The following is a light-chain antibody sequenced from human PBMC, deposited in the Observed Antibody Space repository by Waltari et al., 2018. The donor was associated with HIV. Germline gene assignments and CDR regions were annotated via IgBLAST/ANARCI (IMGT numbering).Light chain of an antibody. CDR1: QTVLYSSNNKNY. CDR2: WAP. V-gene: IGKV4-1*01. J-gene: IGKJ3*01. CDR3: QQYYSTPFT. Sequence: DIVMTQSPDSLAVSLGERATIHCKSSQTVLYSSNNKNYLAWYQQKPGQSPKLLISWAPTRESGVPDRFSGSGSGTDFTLTISSLQAADVAVYYCQQYYSTPFTFGPGTKVDIK.